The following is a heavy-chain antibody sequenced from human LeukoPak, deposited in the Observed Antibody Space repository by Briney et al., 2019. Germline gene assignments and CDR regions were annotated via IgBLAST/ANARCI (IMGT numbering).Heavy chain of an antibody. J-gene: IGHJ4*02. CDR3: ARHKNRAYYDSSGYYPTIFDF. V-gene: IGHV4-59*08. D-gene: IGHD3-22*01. CDR1: GGSISSYY. Sequence: SETLSLTCTVSGGSISSYYWSWIRQPPGKGLEWIGYIYYSGSTNYNPSLKSRVTISVDTSKNQFSLRLSSVTAADTAVYYCARHKNRAYYDSSGYYPTIFDFWGQGTLVTVSS. CDR2: IYYSGST.